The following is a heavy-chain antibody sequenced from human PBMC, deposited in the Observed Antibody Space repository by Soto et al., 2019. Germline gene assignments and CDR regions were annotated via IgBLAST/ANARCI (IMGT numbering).Heavy chain of an antibody. D-gene: IGHD3-3*01. CDR3: AKDFLDRDGLQFSAFDI. CDR2: ISYDGSNK. J-gene: IGHJ3*02. CDR1: GFTFSSYG. V-gene: IGHV3-30*18. Sequence: PGGSLRLSCAASGFTFSSYGMHWVRQAPGKGLEWVAVISYDGSNKYYADSVKGRFTISRDNSKNTLYLQMNSLRAEDTAVYYCAKDFLDRDGLQFSAFDIWGQGTMVTVSS.